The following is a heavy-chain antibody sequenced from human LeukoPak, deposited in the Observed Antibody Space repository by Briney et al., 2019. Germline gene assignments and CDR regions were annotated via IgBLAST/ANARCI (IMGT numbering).Heavy chain of an antibody. J-gene: IGHJ6*03. Sequence: GRSLRFSCAASGFTFDDYAMHWVRQPPRKGLEWVSGISWNSGSIGYADSVKGRFTISRDNAKNSLYLQMNSLRAEDTAVYYCAELGITMIGGVWGKGTTVTIS. CDR1: GFTFDDYA. V-gene: IGHV3-9*01. D-gene: IGHD3-10*02. CDR2: ISWNSGSI. CDR3: AELGITMIGGV.